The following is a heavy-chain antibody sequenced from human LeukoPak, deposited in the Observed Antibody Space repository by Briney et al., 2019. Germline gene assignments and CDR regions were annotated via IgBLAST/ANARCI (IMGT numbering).Heavy chain of an antibody. CDR2: IFYSGST. D-gene: IGHD6-19*01. CDR1: GDSISSGDFY. V-gene: IGHV4-30-4*01. J-gene: IGHJ4*02. Sequence: SETLSLTCTVSGDSISSGDFYWSWVRQPPGKGLEWIGYIFYSGSTYYNPSLKSRVTMSVDTSKNQFSLKLSSVTATDTAVYYCAREGGYSSGWDIDYWGQGTLVSVSS. CDR3: AREGGYSSGWDIDY.